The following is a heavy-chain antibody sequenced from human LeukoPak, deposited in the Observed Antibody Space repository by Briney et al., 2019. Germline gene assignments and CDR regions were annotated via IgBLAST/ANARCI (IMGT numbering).Heavy chain of an antibody. CDR2: IYHSGSI. D-gene: IGHD5-18*01. J-gene: IGHJ4*02. CDR3: ARAPLNLIQLWPQYYFDY. CDR1: GGSISSGGYS. Sequence: SETLSLTCAVSGGSISSGGYSWGWIRQPPGKGLEWIGYIYHSGSIYYNPSLKSRVTISVDTSKNQFSLKLSSVTAADTAVYYCARAPLNLIQLWPQYYFDYWGQGTLVTVSS. V-gene: IGHV4-30-2*01.